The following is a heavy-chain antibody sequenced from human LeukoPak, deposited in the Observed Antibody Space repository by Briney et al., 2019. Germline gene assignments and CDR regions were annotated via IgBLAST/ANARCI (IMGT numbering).Heavy chain of an antibody. CDR1: GGSIRSYY. D-gene: IGHD2-2*01. CDR2: IYHSGST. Sequence: SETLSLTCTVSGGSIRSYYWSWIRQPPGKGLEWIGYIYHSGSTYYNPSLKSRVTISVDRSKNQFSLKLSSVTAADTAVYYCARGGGRYCSSTSCFGRFDYWGQGTLVTVSS. J-gene: IGHJ4*02. CDR3: ARGGGRYCSSTSCFGRFDY. V-gene: IGHV4-59*12.